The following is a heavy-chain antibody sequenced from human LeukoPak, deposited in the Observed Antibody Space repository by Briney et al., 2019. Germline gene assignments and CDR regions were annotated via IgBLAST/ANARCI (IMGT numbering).Heavy chain of an antibody. CDR1: GGSINDAS. CDR3: ARVGTYYRSLDS. V-gene: IGHV4-59*01. J-gene: IGHJ4*02. Sequence: SETLSLTCTDSGGSINDASWNWIRQPPGQGLEWIGYIYHSGGTNYNPSLKSRVTISLDTSKNQFSLKLSSVTAADTAVYYCARVGTYYRSLDSWGQGTLVTVSS. CDR2: IYHSGGT. D-gene: IGHD3-10*01.